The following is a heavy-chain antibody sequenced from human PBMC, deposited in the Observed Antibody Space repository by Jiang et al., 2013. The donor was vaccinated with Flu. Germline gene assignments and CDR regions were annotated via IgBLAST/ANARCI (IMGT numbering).Heavy chain of an antibody. CDR3: ARREFSGSPLHP. J-gene: IGHJ5*02. Sequence: PGLVKPSETLSLTCTVSGGSISSSSYYWDWVRQPPGKGLEWIGTIYYTGTTYYKPSLKSRVFISKDTPKNEFSLRLSFVTVADTAVYYCARREFSGSPLHPWGQGSLVTVTS. CDR1: GGSISSSSYY. V-gene: IGHV4-39*01. CDR2: IYYTGTT. D-gene: IGHD1-26*01.